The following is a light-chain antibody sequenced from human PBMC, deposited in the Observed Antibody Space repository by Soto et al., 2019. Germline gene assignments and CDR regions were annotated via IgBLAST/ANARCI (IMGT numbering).Light chain of an antibody. CDR3: VLLYGGAWV. J-gene: IGLJ3*02. CDR1: TGAVTSDYY. Sequence: QAVVTQEPSLTVSPGGTVTLTCALTTGAVTSDYYPSWFQRKPGQALRTLIYRTDNKHSWTPARFSGSLLGGKAALTLSRVQPEDEADYYCVLLYGGAWVFGGGTKLTVL. V-gene: IGLV7-43*01. CDR2: RTD.